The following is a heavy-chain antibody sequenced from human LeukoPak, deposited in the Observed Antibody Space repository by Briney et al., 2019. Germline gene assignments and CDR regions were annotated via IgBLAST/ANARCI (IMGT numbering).Heavy chain of an antibody. V-gene: IGHV4-4*07. Sequence: PSETLSLTCTVSGGSISSYYWSWIRQPAGKGLEWIGRIYTSGSTNYNPPLKSRVTMSVDTSKNQFSLKLSSVTAADTAVYYCARGLRDFWSGTYAFDIWGQGTMVTVSS. J-gene: IGHJ3*02. CDR3: ARGLRDFWSGTYAFDI. CDR1: GGSISSYY. D-gene: IGHD3-3*01. CDR2: IYTSGST.